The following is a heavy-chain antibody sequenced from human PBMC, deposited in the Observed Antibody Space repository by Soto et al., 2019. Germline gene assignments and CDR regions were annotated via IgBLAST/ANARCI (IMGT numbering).Heavy chain of an antibody. CDR3: VRGRAYFEDHC. CDR2: IYYSGTT. V-gene: IGHV4-59*01. J-gene: IGHJ4*02. D-gene: IGHD3-16*01. Sequence: SETLSLTCTVSGGSISGYYWSWIRQPPGKGLEWIGYIYYSGTTVYNPSLRSRVSMSVDTSKNQFSLSLSSVTAADTAVYYCVRGRAYFEDHCWGQGTLVTVSS. CDR1: GGSISGYY.